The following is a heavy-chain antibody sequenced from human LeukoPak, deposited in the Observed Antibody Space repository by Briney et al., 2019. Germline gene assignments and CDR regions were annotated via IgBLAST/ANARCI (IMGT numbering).Heavy chain of an antibody. CDR2: ITGDSETT. D-gene: IGHD3-3*01. CDR1: GYSFTNFG. Sequence: GASVKVSCKTSGYSFTNFGITWVRQAPGKGLEWMGWITGDSETTEYAQRFQGRISMTADTFTSTAYMELGSLTSDDTPVYYCARVVVAVFGVMVHSNYFDSWGQGALITVSS. CDR3: ARVVVAVFGVMVHSNYFDS. J-gene: IGHJ4*02. V-gene: IGHV1-18*01.